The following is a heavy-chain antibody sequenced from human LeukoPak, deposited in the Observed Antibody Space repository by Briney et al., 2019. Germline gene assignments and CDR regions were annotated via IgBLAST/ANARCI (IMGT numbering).Heavy chain of an antibody. Sequence: GSSVKVSCKASGGTFSSQTINWVRQAPGGGLEWMGRIIPVFGVADYAQKFQGRVTITTDEPTGTGYMELSSLTFDDTAVYYCARGHYGSGFWGQGTLVIVSS. CDR1: GGTFSSQT. J-gene: IGHJ4*02. CDR2: IIPVFGVA. D-gene: IGHD3-10*01. CDR3: ARGHYGSGF. V-gene: IGHV1-69*05.